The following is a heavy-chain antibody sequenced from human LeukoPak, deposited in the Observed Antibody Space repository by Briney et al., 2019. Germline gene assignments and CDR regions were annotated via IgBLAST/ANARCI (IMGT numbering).Heavy chain of an antibody. D-gene: IGHD1-26*01. Sequence: TGGSLRLSCKGSGYSFTSYWIGWVRQMPGKGLEWMGIIYPGDSDTRYSPSFQGQVTISADKSISTAYLQWSSLKASDTAMYYSARHLLGLRDAFDIWGQGTMVTVSS. CDR1: GYSFTSYW. CDR3: ARHLLGLRDAFDI. CDR2: IYPGDSDT. V-gene: IGHV5-51*01. J-gene: IGHJ3*02.